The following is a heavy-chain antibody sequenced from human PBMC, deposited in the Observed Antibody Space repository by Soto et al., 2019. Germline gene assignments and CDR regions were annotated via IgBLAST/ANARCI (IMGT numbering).Heavy chain of an antibody. CDR1: GGSISSSSYY. D-gene: IGHD4-17*01. CDR3: ARDYGDYQFDL. Sequence: QVQLQESGPGLVKPSETLSLTCTVSGGSISSSSYYWAGIRQPPGKGLEWIGNVYYRGSTYYNPSLKSRVAMSVDTSKNQFSLRLSSVTAADTAVYYCARDYGDYQFDLWGQGTLVTVSS. CDR2: VYYRGST. V-gene: IGHV4-39*02. J-gene: IGHJ5*02.